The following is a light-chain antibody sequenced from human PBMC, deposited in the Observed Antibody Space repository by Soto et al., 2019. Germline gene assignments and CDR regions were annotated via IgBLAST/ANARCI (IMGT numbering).Light chain of an antibody. V-gene: IGKV1-6*01. J-gene: IGKJ4*01. CDR2: AAS. CDR3: LQDYSYPLT. CDR1: QGIRND. Sequence: AIQMTQSPSSLSASVGDRITITCRASQGIRNDLSWYQQKSGKAPKLLIFAASSLQSGVPSRFSGSESGTDFTLTISSLQPEDFATYYCLQDYSYPLTFGGGTKVEIK.